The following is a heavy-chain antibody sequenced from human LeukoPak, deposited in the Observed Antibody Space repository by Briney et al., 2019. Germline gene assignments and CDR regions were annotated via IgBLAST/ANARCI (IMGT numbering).Heavy chain of an antibody. Sequence: SQTLSLTCNVSGVSVSDGRYYWTWIRQHPGKGLEWIGYKYYSGSAKYNPSLKSRLTISIDTSKNQFSLQLSSVTAADTAMYYCATPYCSGISCLDVFNMWAQGTRVTVSS. CDR2: KYYSGSA. D-gene: IGHD2-2*01. J-gene: IGHJ3*02. CDR3: ATPYCSGISCLDVFNM. V-gene: IGHV4-31*03. CDR1: GVSVSDGRYY.